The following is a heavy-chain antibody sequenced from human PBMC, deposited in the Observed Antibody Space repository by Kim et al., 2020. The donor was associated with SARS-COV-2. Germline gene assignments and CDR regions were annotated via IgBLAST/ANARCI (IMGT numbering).Heavy chain of an antibody. D-gene: IGHD3-10*01. V-gene: IGHV3-30*18. CDR1: GFTLSSYC. Sequence: GGSLRLSCAASGFTLSSYCMHWVRQAPGKGLEWVAVISYDGSNKNYADSVKGRFTISRDNSKNTLYLQMNSLRAEDTAVYYCAKESGSGSYYAWTYYYYGMDVWGQGTTVTVSS. CDR3: AKESGSGSYYAWTYYYYGMDV. J-gene: IGHJ6*02. CDR2: ISYDGSNK.